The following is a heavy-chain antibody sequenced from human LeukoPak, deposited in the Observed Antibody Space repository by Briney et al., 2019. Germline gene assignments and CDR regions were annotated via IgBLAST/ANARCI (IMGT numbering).Heavy chain of an antibody. V-gene: IGHV4-39*01. CDR2: IYYSGST. CDR3: ARHPDYSNYESPYYYYYYYMDV. D-gene: IGHD4-11*01. J-gene: IGHJ6*03. Sequence: SETLSLTCTVSGGSISSSSYYWGWIRQPPGKGLEWIGSIYYSGSTYYNPSRKSRVIISVDTSKNQFSLKLSSVTAADTAVYYCARHPDYSNYESPYYYYYYYMDVWGKGTTVTVSS. CDR1: GGSISSSSYY.